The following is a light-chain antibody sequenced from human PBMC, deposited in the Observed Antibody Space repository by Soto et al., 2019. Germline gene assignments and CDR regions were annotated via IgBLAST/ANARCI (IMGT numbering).Light chain of an antibody. CDR3: SSYRAYSTLWV. V-gene: IGLV2-14*01. J-gene: IGLJ3*02. Sequence: QSALTQPASVSGSPGQSITISCTGTGSDVGNYNYVSWYQQYLGKAPKLMIYAVSNRPSGVSNRFSGSKSGNTASLTISGLQAEDEADYYCSSYRAYSTLWVFGGGTKLTVL. CDR2: AVS. CDR1: GSDVGNYNY.